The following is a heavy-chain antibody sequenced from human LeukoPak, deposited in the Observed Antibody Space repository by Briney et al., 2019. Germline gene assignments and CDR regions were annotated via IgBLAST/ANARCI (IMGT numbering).Heavy chain of an antibody. CDR3: AQHNSGIGFDP. CDR1: GFTFSSYA. CDR2: SCSGCRT. J-gene: IGHJ5*02. Sequence: GGSLRLSCAASGFTFSSYAMSWVRQAPGKGLEWVSSSCSGCRTYYADSVNRRFTISRHNSKNTLYLQMNSLRAEDTAVYYCAQHNSGIGFDPWGQGTLVTVSS. D-gene: IGHD6-19*01. V-gene: IGHV3-23*01.